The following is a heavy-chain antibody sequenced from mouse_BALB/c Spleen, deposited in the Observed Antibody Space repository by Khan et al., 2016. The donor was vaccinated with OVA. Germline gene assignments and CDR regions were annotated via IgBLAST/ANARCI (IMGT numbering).Heavy chain of an antibody. CDR1: GYTFTNYG. CDR2: INTYTGEP. CDR3: ARTCTSSTSYFDV. J-gene: IGHJ1*01. V-gene: IGHV9-1*02. D-gene: IGHD1-1*01. Sequence: QIQLVQSGPELKKPGETVKISCKASGYTFTNYGMNWVKQAPGKGLKWMGWINTYTGEPTYADDFKGRFAFSLETSASTAYLPINNLNHEDMATCFWARTCTSSTSYFDVWGAGTTVTVSS.